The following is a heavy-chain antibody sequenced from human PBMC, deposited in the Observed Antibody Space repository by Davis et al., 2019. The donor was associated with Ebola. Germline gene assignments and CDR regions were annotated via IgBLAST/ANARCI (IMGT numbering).Heavy chain of an antibody. CDR3: AKDQVRRITMYGMDV. D-gene: IGHD3-10*01. Sequence: PGGSLRLSCAASGFTFSSYWMHWVRQAPGKGLVWVSRINSDGSSTSYADSVKGRFTISRDNAKNTLYLQMNSLRAEDTAVYYCAKDQVRRITMYGMDVWGQGTTVTVSS. V-gene: IGHV3-74*01. CDR1: GFTFSSYW. J-gene: IGHJ6*02. CDR2: INSDGSST.